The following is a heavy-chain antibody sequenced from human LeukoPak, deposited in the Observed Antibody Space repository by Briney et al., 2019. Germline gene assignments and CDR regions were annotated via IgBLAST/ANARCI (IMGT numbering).Heavy chain of an antibody. V-gene: IGHV3-53*01. Sequence: PGGSLRLSCAASGFTVSNNYMSWVRQAPGKGLEGVSVIYSGGSTYYADSVKGRFTISRDNPKNTLYLQMNSLRAEDTAVYYCARDGSESSSWYYWGQGTLVTVSS. J-gene: IGHJ4*02. CDR2: IYSGGST. D-gene: IGHD6-13*01. CDR1: GFTVSNNY. CDR3: ARDGSESSSWYY.